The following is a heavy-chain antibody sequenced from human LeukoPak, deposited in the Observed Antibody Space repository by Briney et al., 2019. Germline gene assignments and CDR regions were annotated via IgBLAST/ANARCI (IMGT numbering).Heavy chain of an antibody. Sequence: GGSLRLSCAASGFTFSSYGMHWVRQAPGKGLEWVAVIWYDGSNKYYADSVKGRFTISRDNSKNTLYLQMNSLRAEDTAVYYCARGQTDIVVVVAALNDAFGIWGQGTMVTVSS. CDR3: ARGQTDIVVVVAALNDAFGI. D-gene: IGHD2-15*01. V-gene: IGHV3-33*01. CDR2: IWYDGSNK. CDR1: GFTFSSYG. J-gene: IGHJ3*02.